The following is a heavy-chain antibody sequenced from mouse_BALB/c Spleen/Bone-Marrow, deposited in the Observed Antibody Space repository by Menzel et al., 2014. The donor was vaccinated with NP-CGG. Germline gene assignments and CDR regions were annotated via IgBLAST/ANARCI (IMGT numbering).Heavy chain of an antibody. D-gene: IGHD1-1*01. V-gene: IGHV7-1*02. CDR2: SRNKANDYTT. CDR1: GFTFSDFY. Sequence: DVHLVESGGGLVQPGGSLRLSCATSGFTFSDFYMEWVRQPPGKRLEWIAASRNKANDYTTEYSASVKGRFIVSRDTSQSILYLQMNALRAEDTAIYHCARDYGSSFDYWGQGTTLTVSS. J-gene: IGHJ2*01. CDR3: ARDYGSSFDY.